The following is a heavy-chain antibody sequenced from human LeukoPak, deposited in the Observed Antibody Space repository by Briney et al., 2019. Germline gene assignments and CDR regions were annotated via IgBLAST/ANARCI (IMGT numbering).Heavy chain of an antibody. D-gene: IGHD1-26*01. CDR3: ARVVGAGYFDL. CDR2: INRDGSGK. J-gene: IGHJ2*01. V-gene: IGHV3-7*01. Sequence: GGSLRLSCAASGFTFSSYWMSWVRQAPGKGLEWVANINRDGSGKYYVDSVKGRFTISRDNAKNSLYLQMNSLRAEDTAVYYCARVVGAGYFDLCGRGTLVTVSS. CDR1: GFTFSSYW.